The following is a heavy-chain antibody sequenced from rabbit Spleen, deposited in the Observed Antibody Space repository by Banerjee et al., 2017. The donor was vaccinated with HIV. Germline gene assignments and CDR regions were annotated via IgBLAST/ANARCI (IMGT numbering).Heavy chain of an antibody. D-gene: IGHD6-1*01. CDR3: VREAGYGGYGDANL. Sequence: QEQLEESGGDLVKPEGSLTLTCTASGFSFSSSYYMNWVRQAPGKGLEWIGYIDPVFGVTYYANWVNGRFTISSHNAQNTLYLQLNSLTAADTATYFCVREAGYGGYGDANLWGQGTLVTVS. CDR1: GFSFSSSYY. J-gene: IGHJ4*01. CDR2: IDPVFGVT. V-gene: IGHV1S45*01.